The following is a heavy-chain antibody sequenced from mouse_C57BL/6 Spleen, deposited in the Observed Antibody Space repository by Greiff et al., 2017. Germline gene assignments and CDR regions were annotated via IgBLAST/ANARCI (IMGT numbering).Heavy chain of an antibody. CDR1: GYTFTSYW. J-gene: IGHJ2*01. D-gene: IGHD1-1*02. CDR3: ARSPILSGYFDD. CDR2: IDPSDSYT. V-gene: IGHV1-69*01. Sequence: QVHVKQPGAELVMPGASVKLSCKASGYTFTSYWMHWVKQRPGQGLEWIGEIDPSDSYTNYNQKFKGKSTLTVDKSSSTAYMQLSSLTSEDSAVYYCARSPILSGYFDDWGQGTTLTVSS.